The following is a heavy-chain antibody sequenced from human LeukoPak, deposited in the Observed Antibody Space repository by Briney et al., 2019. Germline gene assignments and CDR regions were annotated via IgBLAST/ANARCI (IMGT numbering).Heavy chain of an antibody. J-gene: IGHJ2*01. CDR1: GFTFSSYE. CDR3: ARTTNYWYFDL. Sequence: GGSLRLSCAASGFTFSSYEMNWVRQAPGQGLEWISYISSGGGTVYCADSVKGRFTISRDNAKNSLYLQMNSLRAEDTAVYYCARTTNYWYFDLWGRGTLVTVSS. D-gene: IGHD4-11*01. V-gene: IGHV3-48*03. CDR2: ISSGGGTV.